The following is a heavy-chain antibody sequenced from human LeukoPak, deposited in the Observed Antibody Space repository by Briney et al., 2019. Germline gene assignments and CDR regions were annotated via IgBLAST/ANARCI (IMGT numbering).Heavy chain of an antibody. CDR3: ARDTGNWPNGAFDI. Sequence: PGGSLRLSCAASGFTFSGYFMSWIRQAPGKGLEWVSYSSGGGATIDYADSVKGRFTISRDSAKNSLYLQMNSLRAEDTAVYYCARDTGNWPNGAFDIWGQGTMVTVSS. J-gene: IGHJ3*02. D-gene: IGHD1-1*01. CDR1: GFTFSGYF. V-gene: IGHV3-11*01. CDR2: SSGGGATI.